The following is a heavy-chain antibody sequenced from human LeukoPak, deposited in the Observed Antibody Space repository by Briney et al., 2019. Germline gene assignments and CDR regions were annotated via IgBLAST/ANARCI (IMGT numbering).Heavy chain of an antibody. CDR3: ASDSGMVATGRYYYYYYGMDV. Sequence: SVTVSCKASGGTFSSYAISWVRQAPGQGLEWMGGIIPIFGTANYAQKFQGRVTITADESTSTAYMELSSLRSEDTAVYYCASDSGMVATGRYYYYYYGMDVWGQGTTVTVSS. J-gene: IGHJ6*02. CDR1: GGTFSSYA. V-gene: IGHV1-69*13. CDR2: IIPIFGTA. D-gene: IGHD5-12*01.